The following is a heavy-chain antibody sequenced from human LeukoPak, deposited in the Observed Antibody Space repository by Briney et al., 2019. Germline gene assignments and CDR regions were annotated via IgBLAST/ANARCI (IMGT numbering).Heavy chain of an antibody. CDR3: ARAPPDLGWWELLD. V-gene: IGHV1-3*01. J-gene: IGHJ4*02. CDR1: GYTFTSYA. D-gene: IGHD1-26*01. CDR2: INAGNGNT. Sequence: ASVKVSCKASGYTFTSYAMHWVRQAPGQRLEWMGWINAGNGNTKYSQKFQGRVTITRDTSASTAYMELGSLRSEDTAVYYSARAPPDLGWWELLDWGQGTLVTVSS.